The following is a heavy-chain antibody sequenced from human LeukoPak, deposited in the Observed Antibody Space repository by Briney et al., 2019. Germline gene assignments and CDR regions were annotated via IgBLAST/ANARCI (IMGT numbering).Heavy chain of an antibody. D-gene: IGHD5-24*01. Sequence: GGSLKISCKGSGYSFTSYWIGWVRQMPGKGLEWRGIIYPGDSDTSYSPSFQGQVTISADKSISTAYLQWSSLKARDTAMYYCARRENGYNPKFGYWGQGTLVTVSS. V-gene: IGHV5-51*01. J-gene: IGHJ4*02. CDR3: ARRENGYNPKFGY. CDR1: GYSFTSYW. CDR2: IYPGDSDT.